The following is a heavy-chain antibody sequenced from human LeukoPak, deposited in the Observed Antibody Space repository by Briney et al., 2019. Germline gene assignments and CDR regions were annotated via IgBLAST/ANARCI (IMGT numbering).Heavy chain of an antibody. Sequence: SETLSLTCTVSGGSISSYYWSWIRQPPGKGLEWIGYIYYSGSTNYNPSLKSRVTISVDTSKNQFSLKLSSVTAADTAVYYCASGRTYDSSGYYAPYYLDYWGQGTLVTVSS. D-gene: IGHD3-22*01. V-gene: IGHV4-59*01. J-gene: IGHJ4*02. CDR2: IYYSGST. CDR3: ASGRTYDSSGYYAPYYLDY. CDR1: GGSISSYY.